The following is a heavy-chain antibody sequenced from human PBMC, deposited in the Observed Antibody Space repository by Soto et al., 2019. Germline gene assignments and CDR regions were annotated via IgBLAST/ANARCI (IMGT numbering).Heavy chain of an antibody. CDR3: ARDKDLEPTVWGY. D-gene: IGHD7-27*01. CDR2: IYYSGAT. J-gene: IGHJ4*02. V-gene: IGHV4-31*03. Sequence: QVQLQESGPGLVKPSQTLSLTCTVSGDSMGSGGHYYNWIRLLPGKGIEWIGYIYYSGATHYNPSIRGRVSISIDTSNNQFSLSLISVTAADTALYFCARDKDLEPTVWGYWGQGTQVTVSS. CDR1: GDSMGSGGHY.